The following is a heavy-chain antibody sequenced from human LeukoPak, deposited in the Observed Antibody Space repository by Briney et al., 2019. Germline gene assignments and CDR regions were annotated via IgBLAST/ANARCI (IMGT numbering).Heavy chain of an antibody. CDR3: ARGPDYGNYVFDY. J-gene: IGHJ4*02. CDR2: INHSGIT. D-gene: IGHD4-11*01. V-gene: IGHV4-34*01. CDR1: GGSFSGYY. Sequence: PSETLSLTCAVYGGSFSGYYWSWIRQPPGKGLEWIGEINHSGITNSNPSLKSRVTISVDTSRNHFSLNLRSVTAADTAVFYCARGPDYGNYVFDYWGQGNPGHRLL.